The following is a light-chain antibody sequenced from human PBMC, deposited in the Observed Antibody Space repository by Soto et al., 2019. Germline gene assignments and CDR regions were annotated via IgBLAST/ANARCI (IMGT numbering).Light chain of an antibody. Sequence: DFVLTQSPLSLPVTPEEPASISCRSSGSLLHRNGYNYLDWYLQKPGQSPQLLIYLGSNRSSGVPDRFSGSGSGTDFTLKISRVEAEDVGVYYCMQALQTPWTFGQGTRLEIK. CDR3: MQALQTPWT. CDR2: LGS. J-gene: IGKJ5*01. CDR1: GSLLHRNGYNY. V-gene: IGKV2-28*01.